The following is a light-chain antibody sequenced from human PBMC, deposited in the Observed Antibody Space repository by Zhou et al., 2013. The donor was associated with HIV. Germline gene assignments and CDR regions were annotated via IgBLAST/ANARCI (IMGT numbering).Light chain of an antibody. V-gene: IGKV3-20*01. CDR1: QSVSSSY. CDR3: LQDYNYPRT. J-gene: IGKJ1*01. Sequence: EIVLTQSPGIVSLSPGERATLSCRASQSVSSSYLAWYQQKPGQAPRLLIYGASSRATGIPDRFSGSGSGTDFTLTISRLEPEDFAVYYCLQDYNYPRTFGQGTKVEIK. CDR2: GAS.